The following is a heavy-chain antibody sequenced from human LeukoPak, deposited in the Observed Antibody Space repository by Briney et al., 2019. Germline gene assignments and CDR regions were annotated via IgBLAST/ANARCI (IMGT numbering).Heavy chain of an antibody. D-gene: IGHD3-22*01. J-gene: IGHJ4*02. CDR2: TYYDGST. Sequence: SETLSLTCTVSGGSISIANYFWGWLRQPPGKVLEWIGSTYYDGSTYYNPSLKSRVTISRDTSKDQFFPRLSSVTAADTAVYYCARCNRRARDYYDSSGYPDYWGQGTLVTVSS. CDR1: GGSISIANYF. CDR3: ARCNRRARDYYDSSGYPDY. V-gene: IGHV4-39*07.